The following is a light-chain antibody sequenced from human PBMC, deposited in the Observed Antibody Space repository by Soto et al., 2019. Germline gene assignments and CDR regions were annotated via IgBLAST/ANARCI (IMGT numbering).Light chain of an antibody. Sequence: AIRMTQSPSSLSASTGDRVTITCRASQGISSYLAWYQQKPGKAPKLLIYAASTLQSGVPSRFSGSVSGTDFTLTISCLQSEDFATYYCQQYYSYPPGTFGGGTKVEIK. CDR2: AAS. V-gene: IGKV1-8*01. CDR3: QQYYSYPPGT. CDR1: QGISSY. J-gene: IGKJ4*01.